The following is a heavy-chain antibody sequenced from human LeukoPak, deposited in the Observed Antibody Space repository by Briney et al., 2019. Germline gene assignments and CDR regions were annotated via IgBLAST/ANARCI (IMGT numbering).Heavy chain of an antibody. CDR1: GFTFSSYS. D-gene: IGHD6-13*01. CDR2: VLSDGANT. Sequence: QSGGSLRLSCAASGFTFSSYSMNWVRQAPGKGLEWVAVVLSDGANTFYADSVKGRFTISRDNSKNTLYLQMNSLRAEDTAVYYCAKNIAAADSSGYYYYYMDVWGKGTTVTVSS. V-gene: IGHV3-30*18. CDR3: AKNIAAADSSGYYYYYMDV. J-gene: IGHJ6*03.